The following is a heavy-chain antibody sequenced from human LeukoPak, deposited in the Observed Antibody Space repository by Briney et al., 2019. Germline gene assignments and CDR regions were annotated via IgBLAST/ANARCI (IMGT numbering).Heavy chain of an antibody. CDR2: INPNSGGT. Sequence: ASVKVSCMASGYTFTDYYMHWVRQAPGQGLEWMGRINPNSGGTNYAQKFQARVTMTRDTSISTAYMELSSLRSEDTAVYYCARDRRVLRYFDWLGLTFDYWGQGTLVTVSS. CDR3: ARDRRVLRYFDWLGLTFDY. D-gene: IGHD3-9*01. V-gene: IGHV1-2*06. J-gene: IGHJ4*02. CDR1: GYTFTDYY.